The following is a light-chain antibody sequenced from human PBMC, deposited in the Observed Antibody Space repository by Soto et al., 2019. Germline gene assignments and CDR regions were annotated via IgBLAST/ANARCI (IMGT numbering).Light chain of an antibody. V-gene: IGLV2-14*01. CDR1: HNDVGAYNY. Sequence: QPVLNQPASLFWSPSKSLAIPLPRNHNDVGAYNYVSWYQQPPGKAPKLMIYDVSNRPSGVSDRFSGSKSGNTASLTISGLQTEDEADYYCKSYTTTSTYVFGTGTKVTVL. CDR2: DVS. CDR3: KSYTTTSTYV. J-gene: IGLJ1*01.